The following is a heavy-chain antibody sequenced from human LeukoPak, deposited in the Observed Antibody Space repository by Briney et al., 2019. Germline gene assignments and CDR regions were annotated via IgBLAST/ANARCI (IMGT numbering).Heavy chain of an antibody. V-gene: IGHV3-48*01. CDR1: GFTFSSYS. J-gene: IGHJ4*02. CDR2: ISSSSSTI. Sequence: GGSLRLSCAASGFTFSSYSMNWVRQAPGKGLEWVSYISSSSSTIYYADSVKGRFTISRDNSKNTLYLQMNSLRAEDTAVYYCAKQGSRITMIVVVGSSFFDYWGQGTLVTVSS. D-gene: IGHD3-22*01. CDR3: AKQGSRITMIVVVGSSFFDY.